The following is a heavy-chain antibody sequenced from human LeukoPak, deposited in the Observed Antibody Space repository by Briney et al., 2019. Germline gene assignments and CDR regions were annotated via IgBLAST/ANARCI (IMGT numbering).Heavy chain of an antibody. Sequence: GGSLRLSCAASGFTFSSYWMSWVRQAPGKGLEWVANIKQDESEKYYVDSVKGRFTISRDNSKNTLYLQMNSLRAEDTAVYYCARDPHEYCSSTSCYGMVYYYYGMDVWGQGTTVTVSS. CDR2: IKQDESEK. CDR3: ARDPHEYCSSTSCYGMVYYYYGMDV. D-gene: IGHD2-2*01. J-gene: IGHJ6*02. V-gene: IGHV3-7*01. CDR1: GFTFSSYW.